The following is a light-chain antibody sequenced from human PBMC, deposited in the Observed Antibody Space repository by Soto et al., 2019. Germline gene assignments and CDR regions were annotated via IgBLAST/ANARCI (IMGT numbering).Light chain of an antibody. J-gene: IGLJ2*01. V-gene: IGLV1-40*01. CDR2: GNS. CDR1: SSNIGAGYD. CDR3: QSYDSSLSAVV. Sequence: QPVLTQPPSVSGAPGQRVIISCTGSSSNIGAGYDVHWYQQLPGTAPKLLIQGNSNRPSGVPDRFSGSKSGTSASLAITGLQTEDEADYYCQSYDSSLSAVVFGGGTKLTVL.